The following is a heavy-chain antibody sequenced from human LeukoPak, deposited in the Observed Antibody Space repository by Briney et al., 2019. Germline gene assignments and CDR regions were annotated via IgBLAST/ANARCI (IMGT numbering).Heavy chain of an antibody. V-gene: IGHV3-74*01. Sequence: GGPLRLSCAASGFTFSSYWMQWVRQAPGKGLVWVSRIISDGSTTNYADSVKGRFTISRDNAKNTLYPQMNSLRVEDTAAYYCARDRVPYCSGVSCSVDVWGQGTTVTVSS. CDR3: ARDRVPYCSGVSCSVDV. CDR1: GFTFSSYW. D-gene: IGHD2-15*01. J-gene: IGHJ6*02. CDR2: IISDGSTT.